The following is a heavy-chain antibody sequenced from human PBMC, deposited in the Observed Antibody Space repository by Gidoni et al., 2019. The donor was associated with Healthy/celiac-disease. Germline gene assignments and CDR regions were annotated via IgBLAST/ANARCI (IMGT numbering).Heavy chain of an antibody. V-gene: IGHV3-21*01. J-gene: IGHJ6*02. CDR3: ARDLATHLPYYYGMDV. CDR2: ISSSSSYI. CDR1: GFTFSSYS. Sequence: EGQLVESGGGLFKPGGSLRLSCAAYGFTFSSYSMNWVLQAPGTGLEWVSSISSSSSYIYYADSVKGRFTISRDNAKNSLYLQMNSLRAEVTSVYYCARDLATHLPYYYGMDVWGQGTPFPLSS. D-gene: IGHD2-15*01.